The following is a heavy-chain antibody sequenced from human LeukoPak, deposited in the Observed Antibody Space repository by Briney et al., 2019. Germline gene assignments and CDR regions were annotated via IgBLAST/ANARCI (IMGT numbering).Heavy chain of an antibody. D-gene: IGHD4-23*01. V-gene: IGHV3-66*01. CDR2: IYSGGST. Sequence: GGSLRLSYAASGFTVSSNYMSWVRQAPGKGLEWVSVIYSGGSTYYADSVKGRFTISRDNSKNTLYLQMNSLRAEDTAVYYCARRAGGYSHPYDYWGQGILVTVSS. CDR3: ARRAGGYSHPYDY. CDR1: GFTVSSNY. J-gene: IGHJ4*02.